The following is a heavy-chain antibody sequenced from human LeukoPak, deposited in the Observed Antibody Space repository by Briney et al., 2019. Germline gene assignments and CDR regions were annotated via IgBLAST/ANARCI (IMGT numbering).Heavy chain of an antibody. D-gene: IGHD4-17*01. V-gene: IGHV1-18*01. CDR3: ARGLRGMTVTTIYYYYGMDV. CDR2: ISAYNGNT. J-gene: IGHJ6*02. CDR1: GYTFTSYG. Sequence: ASVKVSCKASGYTFTSYGISWVRQAPGQGLEWMGWISAYNGNTNYAQKFQGRVTITRDTSASTAYMELSSLRSEDTAVYYCARGLRGMTVTTIYYYYGMDVWGQGTTVTVSS.